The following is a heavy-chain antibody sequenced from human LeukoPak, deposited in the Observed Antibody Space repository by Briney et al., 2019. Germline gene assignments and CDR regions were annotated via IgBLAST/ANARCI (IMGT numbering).Heavy chain of an antibody. Sequence: PGGSLRLSCVASGFTFSTYSMNWVRQAPGKGLEWVSYITSSSSAKYYADSVKGRFTISRDNAENSLYLQMNSLRAEDTAVYYCTRDQEGSDYWGRGTLVTVCS. CDR2: ITSSSSAK. V-gene: IGHV3-48*01. CDR1: GFTFSTYS. CDR3: TRDQEGSDY. J-gene: IGHJ4*02.